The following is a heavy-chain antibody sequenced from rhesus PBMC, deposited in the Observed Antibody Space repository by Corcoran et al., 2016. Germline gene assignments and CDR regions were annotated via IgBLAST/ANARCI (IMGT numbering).Heavy chain of an antibody. CDR3: ASATGDFDY. Sequence: QVQLQESGPGLVKPSETLSLTCAVSGGSISGYYYWRWIRQPPGKGLGWIGSIYGSGGSNYLNPSLKSRVTLSVDTSKNQFSLKLGSVTAADPAVYYCASATGDFDYWGQGVLVTVSS. CDR1: GGSISGYYY. V-gene: IGHV4S14*01. CDR2: IYGSGGSN. J-gene: IGHJ4*01.